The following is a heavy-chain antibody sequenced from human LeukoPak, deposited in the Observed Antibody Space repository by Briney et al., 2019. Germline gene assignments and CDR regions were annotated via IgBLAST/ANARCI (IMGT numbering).Heavy chain of an antibody. V-gene: IGHV4-59*01. J-gene: IGHJ5*02. CDR2: IYYSGST. Sequence: SETLSLTCTVSGGSISSYYWSWIRQPPGKGLEWIGYIYYSGSTNYNPSLKSRVTISVDTSKNQFSLKLSSVTAADTAVYYCARSSIAARRGDNWFDPWGQGTLVTVSS. D-gene: IGHD6-6*01. CDR3: ARSSIAARRGDNWFDP. CDR1: GGSISSYY.